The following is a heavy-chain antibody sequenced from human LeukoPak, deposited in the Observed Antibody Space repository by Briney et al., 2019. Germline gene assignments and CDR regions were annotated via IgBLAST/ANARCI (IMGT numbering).Heavy chain of an antibody. D-gene: IGHD2-15*01. CDR2: ITHSGST. CDR3: ARGRIRYCSGGSCYQRPFFDY. Sequence: SETLSLTCSVYGGSFSGYYWSWIRQPPGKGLEWIGEITHSGSTNYNPSLKSRVTISVDTSKSQFSLKLSSVTAADTAVYYCARGRIRYCSGGSCYQRPFFDYWGQGTLVTVSS. CDR1: GGSFSGYY. V-gene: IGHV4-34*01. J-gene: IGHJ4*02.